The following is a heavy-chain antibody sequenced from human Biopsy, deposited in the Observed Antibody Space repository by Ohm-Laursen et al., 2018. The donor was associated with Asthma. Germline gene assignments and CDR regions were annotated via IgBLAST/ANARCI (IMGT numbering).Heavy chain of an antibody. Sequence: SETLSLTCLVSGDAMSTSGSYWGWIRQSPGKGLEWIGSIYYSGRTYYNPSLESRVTISADTSKNHFSLKVTSVTAADTAVYYCARAVSSSSYWYFDLWGRGDLVTVPS. D-gene: IGHD6-6*01. J-gene: IGHJ2*01. CDR3: ARAVSSSSYWYFDL. CDR1: GDAMSTSGSY. V-gene: IGHV4-39*02. CDR2: IYYSGRT.